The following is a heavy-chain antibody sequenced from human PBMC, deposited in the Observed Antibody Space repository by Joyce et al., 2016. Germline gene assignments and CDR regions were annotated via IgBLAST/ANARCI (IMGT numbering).Heavy chain of an antibody. CDR3: ASLRGGNDYDY. J-gene: IGHJ4*02. D-gene: IGHD5-12*01. CDR1: GLAFSIYA. V-gene: IGHV3-21*01. Sequence: EVQLVESGGGLVKPGESLRLSCAASGLAFSIYAMNWVRQTPGKGLEWVSSISSCSEYIYYADSVQGRFTISRDNGKKSLYLEMNRLRVEDTAVYYCASLRGGNDYDYWGQGTLVTVSP. CDR2: ISSCSEYI.